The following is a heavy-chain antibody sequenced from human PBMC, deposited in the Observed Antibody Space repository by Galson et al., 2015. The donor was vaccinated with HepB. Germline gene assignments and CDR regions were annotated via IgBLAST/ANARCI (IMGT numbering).Heavy chain of an antibody. J-gene: IGHJ4*02. CDR1: GFPFSTYW. V-gene: IGHV3-7*01. CDR3: ARRHYYDSSGYYSWGFDY. CDR2: IKQDGSDR. Sequence: SLRLSCAASGFPFSTYWMAWVRQAPGKGLEWVANIKQDGSDRYYVDSVKGRFTISRDNAKNSLYLQMNSLRAEDTAVYYCARRHYYDSSGYYSWGFDYWGQGTLVTVSS. D-gene: IGHD3-22*01.